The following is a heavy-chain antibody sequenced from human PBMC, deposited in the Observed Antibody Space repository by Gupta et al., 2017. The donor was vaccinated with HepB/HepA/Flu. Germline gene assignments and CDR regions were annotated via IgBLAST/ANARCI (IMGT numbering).Heavy chain of an antibody. V-gene: IGHV3-30-3*01. CDR3: ARDDLSSGWYFDY. CDR1: GFTFSSYA. Sequence: AASGFTFSSYAMHWFRQAPGKGLEWVAVISYDGSNKYYADSVKGRLTISRDNSKNTLYLQMDSLRAEDTAVYYCARDDLSSGWYFDYWGQGTLVTVSS. J-gene: IGHJ4*02. D-gene: IGHD6-19*01. CDR2: ISYDGSNK.